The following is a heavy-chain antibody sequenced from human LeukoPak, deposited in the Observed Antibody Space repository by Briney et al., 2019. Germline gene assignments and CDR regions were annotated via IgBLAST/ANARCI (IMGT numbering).Heavy chain of an antibody. Sequence: ASVKVSCRASGGTFSSYAISWVRQAPGQGLEWMGWISAYNGNTNYAQKLQGRVTMTTDTSTSTAYMELRSLRSDDTAVYYCARGMVYSSSPGRVYWGQGTLVTVSS. CDR1: GGTFSSYA. D-gene: IGHD6-6*01. J-gene: IGHJ4*02. CDR2: ISAYNGNT. V-gene: IGHV1-18*01. CDR3: ARGMVYSSSPGRVY.